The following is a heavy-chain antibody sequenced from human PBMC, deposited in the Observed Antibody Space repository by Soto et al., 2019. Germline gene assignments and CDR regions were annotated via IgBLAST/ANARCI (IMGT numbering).Heavy chain of an antibody. V-gene: IGHV1-2*02. CDR2: INPNSGGT. J-gene: IGHJ4*02. Sequence: GXSVKVSFKASGYTFTGYYMHLVRQSPGQGLEWMGWINPNSGGTNYAQKFQGRVTMTRDTSISTAYMELRRLRSDDTAVYYCARGAPTYYFDYWGQGTLVTVSS. CDR3: ARGAPTYYFDY. CDR1: GYTFTGYY.